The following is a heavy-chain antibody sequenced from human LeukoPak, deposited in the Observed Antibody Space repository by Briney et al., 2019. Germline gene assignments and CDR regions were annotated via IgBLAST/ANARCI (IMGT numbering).Heavy chain of an antibody. CDR1: GSTFSSYA. Sequence: GGSLRLSCAASGSTFSSYAMSSVRQAPGKGLEWVSAISGSGGSTYYADSVKGRFTISRDNSKTTLYLQVNSLRVEDTAVYSCAKEIRWQNWFDPWGQGTLVTVSS. V-gene: IGHV3-23*01. CDR3: AKEIRWQNWFDP. D-gene: IGHD4-23*01. CDR2: ISGSGGST. J-gene: IGHJ5*02.